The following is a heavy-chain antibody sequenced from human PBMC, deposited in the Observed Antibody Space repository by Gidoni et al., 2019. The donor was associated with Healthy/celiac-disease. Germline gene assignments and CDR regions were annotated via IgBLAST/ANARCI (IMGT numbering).Heavy chain of an antibody. CDR1: GFTFSSYA. CDR2: ISGSGGST. J-gene: IGHJ4*02. D-gene: IGHD6-19*01. CDR3: AKSAYDSSGWYSTYFDY. V-gene: IGHV3-23*01. Sequence: EVQLLESGGGLVQPGGSLRLSCAASGFTFSSYAMSWVRQAPGKGLEWVSAISGSGGSTYYADSVKGRFTISRDNSKNTLYLQMNSLRAEDTAVYYCAKSAYDSSGWYSTYFDYWGQGTLVTVSS.